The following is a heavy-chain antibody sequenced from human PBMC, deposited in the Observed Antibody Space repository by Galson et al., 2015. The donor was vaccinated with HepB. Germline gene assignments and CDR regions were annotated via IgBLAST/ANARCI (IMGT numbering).Heavy chain of an antibody. CDR2: INTNTGNP. D-gene: IGHD2-15*01. CDR1: GYTFTSYA. J-gene: IGHJ4*02. V-gene: IGHV7-4-1*02. CDR3: ARDPGCSGGSCYGLGGANYGDYEGARDY. Sequence: SVKVSCKASGYTFTSYAMNWVRQAPGQGLEWIGWINTNTGNPTYAQGFTGRFVFSLDTSVSTAYLQISSLKAEDTAVYYCARDPGCSGGSCYGLGGANYGDYEGARDYWGQGTLVTVSS.